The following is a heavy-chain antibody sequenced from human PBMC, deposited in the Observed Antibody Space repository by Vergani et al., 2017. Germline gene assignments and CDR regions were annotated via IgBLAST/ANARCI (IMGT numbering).Heavy chain of an antibody. CDR3: ARLLVQWLVPDFDY. D-gene: IGHD6-19*01. Sequence: EVQLVESGGGLVQPGRSLRLSCTASGFTFGDYAMSWVRQAPGKGLEWVSSISSSSSYIYYADSVKGRFTISRDNAKNSLYLQMNSLRAEDTAVYYCARLLVQWLVPDFDYWGQGTLVTVSS. J-gene: IGHJ4*02. V-gene: IGHV3-21*01. CDR2: ISSSSSYI. CDR1: GFTFGDYA.